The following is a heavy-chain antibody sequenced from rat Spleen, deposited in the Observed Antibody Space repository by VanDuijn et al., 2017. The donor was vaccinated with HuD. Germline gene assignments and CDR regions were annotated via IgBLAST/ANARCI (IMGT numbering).Heavy chain of an antibody. CDR2: ISYDGSST. CDR1: GFTFSNYD. J-gene: IGHJ2*01. CDR3: TTRPTDYYYPFDY. Sequence: EVQLVESGGGLVQPGRSMKLSCAASGFTFSNYDMAWVRQAPTKGLEWVASISYDGSSTYYRDSVKGRFTISRDNAKSTLYLQMDSLRSEDTATYYCTTRPTDYYYPFDYWGQGVMVTVSS. D-gene: IGHD1-6*01. V-gene: IGHV5-20*01.